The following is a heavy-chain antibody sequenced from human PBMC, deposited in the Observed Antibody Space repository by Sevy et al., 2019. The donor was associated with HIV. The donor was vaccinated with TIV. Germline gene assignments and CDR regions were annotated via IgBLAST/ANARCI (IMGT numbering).Heavy chain of an antibody. J-gene: IGHJ3*02. CDR2: TYYRSKWYS. CDR1: GDSVSSNSAA. CDR3: ASRSSSYYYDSSWKAFDI. Sequence: SQTLSLTCAISGDSVSSNSAAWTWIRQSPSRGLEWLGRTYYRSKWYSDYADSVKRRLTITPDTSKNQISLQLQSVTPEDTAVYYCASRSSSYYYDSSWKAFDIWGQGTMVTVSS. D-gene: IGHD3-22*01. V-gene: IGHV6-1*01.